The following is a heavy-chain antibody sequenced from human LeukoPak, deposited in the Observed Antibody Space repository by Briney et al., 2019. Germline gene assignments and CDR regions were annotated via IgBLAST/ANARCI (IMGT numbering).Heavy chain of an antibody. J-gene: IGHJ4*02. Sequence: GGSLRLSCAASGFTVSSNYMSWVRQAPGKGLEWVSVIYSGGSTYYADSVKGRFTISRDNSKNTLYLQMNSLRAEDTAVYYCARGFCSGGSCYSDYWGQGTLVTVSS. CDR1: GFTVSSNY. V-gene: IGHV3-53*01. CDR3: ARGFCSGGSCYSDY. CDR2: IYSGGST. D-gene: IGHD2-15*01.